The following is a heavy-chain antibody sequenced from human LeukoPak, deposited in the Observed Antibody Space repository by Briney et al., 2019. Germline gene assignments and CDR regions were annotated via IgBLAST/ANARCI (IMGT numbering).Heavy chain of an antibody. V-gene: IGHV3-23*01. D-gene: IGHD5-12*01. J-gene: IGHJ4*02. CDR2: ISGSGGST. Sequence: PGGSLRLSCAASGYTFSSYAMSWVRQAPGKGLEWVSAISGSGGSTYYADSVKGRFTISRDNSKNTLYLQMNSLRAEDTAVYYCARATRGYSGYGDVDYWGQGTLVTVSS. CDR3: ARATRGYSGYGDVDY. CDR1: GYTFSSYA.